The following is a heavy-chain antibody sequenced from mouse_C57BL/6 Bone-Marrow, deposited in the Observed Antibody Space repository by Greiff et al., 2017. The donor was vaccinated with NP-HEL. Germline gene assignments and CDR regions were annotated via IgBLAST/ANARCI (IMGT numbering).Heavy chain of an antibody. D-gene: IGHD1-1*01. CDR3: ARRGDYYGGSYGAWFAY. CDR2: IYPRSGNT. J-gene: IGHJ3*01. CDR1: GYTFTSYG. Sequence: QVQLQQSGAELARPGASVKLSCKASGYTFTSYGISWVKQRTGQGLEWIGEIYPRSGNTYYNEKFKGKATLTADKSSRTAYMELRSLTSEDSAVYFCARRGDYYGGSYGAWFAYWGQGTLVTVSA. V-gene: IGHV1-81*01.